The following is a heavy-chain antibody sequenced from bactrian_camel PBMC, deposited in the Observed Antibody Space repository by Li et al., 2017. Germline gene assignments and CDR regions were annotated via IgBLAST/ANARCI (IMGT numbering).Heavy chain of an antibody. CDR1: GFIFNNYY. CDR2: INSGGGSA. V-gene: IGHV3S40*01. Sequence: QLVESGGGLVQPGGSLRLSCAASGFIFNNYYMMWVRQAPGKGLEWVSTINSGGGSAYYADSVKGRFTISRDNAKNTVYLQMNSLKREDTAMYYCVRRLWNSDYSFGYWGRGTQVTVS. CDR3: VRRLWNSDYSFGY. D-gene: IGHD4*01. J-gene: IGHJ6*01.